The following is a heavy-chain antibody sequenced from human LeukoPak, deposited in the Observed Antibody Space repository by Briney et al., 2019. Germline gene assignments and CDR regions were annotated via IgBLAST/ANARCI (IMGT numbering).Heavy chain of an antibody. J-gene: IGHJ4*02. CDR2: IKQDGSEK. Sequence: GGSLRLSCAASGFTFSSYWMSWVRQAPGKGLEWVDNIKQDGSEKYYVDSVKGRFTISRDNAKNSLYLQMNSLRAEDTAVYYCARANHGDILTGFHYWGQGTLVTVSS. D-gene: IGHD3-9*01. CDR3: ARANHGDILTGFHY. V-gene: IGHV3-7*01. CDR1: GFTFSSYW.